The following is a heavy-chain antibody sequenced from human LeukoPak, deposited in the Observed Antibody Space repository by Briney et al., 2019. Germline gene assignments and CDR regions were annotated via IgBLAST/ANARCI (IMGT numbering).Heavy chain of an antibody. Sequence: SETLSLTCTVSGGSVSSDNYYWSWIRQPPGKGLEWIGYIYYSGSTNYNPSLKSRVTTSVDTSKNQFSLKLSSVTAADTAVYYCARGYCGSTNCYGVFDYWGQGTLVTVSS. V-gene: IGHV4-61*01. CDR2: IYYSGST. CDR1: GGSVSSDNYY. CDR3: ARGYCGSTNCYGVFDY. D-gene: IGHD2-2*01. J-gene: IGHJ4*02.